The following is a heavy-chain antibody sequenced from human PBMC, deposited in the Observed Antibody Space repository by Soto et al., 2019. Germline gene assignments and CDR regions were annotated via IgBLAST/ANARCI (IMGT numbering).Heavy chain of an antibody. Sequence: SQTLSLTCAISGDSVSSNSAIWNWFRQSPSRGLEWLGRTYYTSKWHNDYAVSVRSRISINPDTSKNQVSLQLNSVTPEDTAVYYCAKVYSSGWSFYYGTDVWGQGTTVTVSS. V-gene: IGHV6-1*01. CDR3: AKVYSSGWSFYYGTDV. CDR2: TYYTSKWHN. D-gene: IGHD6-19*01. CDR1: GDSVSSNSAI. J-gene: IGHJ6*02.